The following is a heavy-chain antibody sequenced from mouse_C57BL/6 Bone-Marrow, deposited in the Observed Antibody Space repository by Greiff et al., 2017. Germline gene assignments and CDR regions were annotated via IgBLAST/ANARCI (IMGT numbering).Heavy chain of an antibody. CDR2: IYPRSGNT. D-gene: IGHD1-1*01. V-gene: IGHV1-81*01. J-gene: IGHJ3*01. CDR3: ARVDYYGSSPRFAY. CDR1: GYTFTSYG. Sequence: QVQLQQSGAELARPGASVKLSCKASGYTFTSYGISWVKQRPGQGLEWIGEIYPRSGNTYYNEKFKGKATLTADKSSSTAYMELRSLTSEDSAVYFCARVDYYGSSPRFAYWGQGTLVTVSA.